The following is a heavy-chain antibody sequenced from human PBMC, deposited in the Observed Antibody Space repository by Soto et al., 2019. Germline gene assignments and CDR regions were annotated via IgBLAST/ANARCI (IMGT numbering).Heavy chain of an antibody. Sequence: EVQLLESGGGLVQPGGSLRLSCAASGFTFNNYAMSWVRQAPGKGLEWISAISAGGDGTYCADSVKGRFTISRDNSKNTLYLQMNSLRTEDTAVYFCAKPYYSGSGNYGGFDYWGQGTLVTVSS. CDR3: AKPYYSGSGNYGGFDY. CDR1: GFTFNNYA. D-gene: IGHD3-10*01. CDR2: ISAGGDGT. V-gene: IGHV3-23*01. J-gene: IGHJ4*02.